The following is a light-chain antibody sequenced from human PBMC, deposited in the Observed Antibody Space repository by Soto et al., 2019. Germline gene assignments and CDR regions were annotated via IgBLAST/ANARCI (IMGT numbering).Light chain of an antibody. V-gene: IGLV2-14*01. CDR2: DVS. CDR1: SSDLGCYNY. J-gene: IGLJ1*01. Sequence: QSALTQPTSVSGSPGQSITISCTGKSSDLGCYNYVSWYQQHPGKAPKLLIYDVSDRPSGVSNRFSGSKSGNTASLTISGLQAEDEADYYCSSYTSSSTLYVFGTGTKVTVL. CDR3: SSYTSSSTLYV.